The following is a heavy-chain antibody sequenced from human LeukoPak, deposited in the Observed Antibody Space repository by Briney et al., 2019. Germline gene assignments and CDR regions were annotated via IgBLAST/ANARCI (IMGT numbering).Heavy chain of an antibody. D-gene: IGHD3-16*01. CDR3: ARESPRGYDYVWGSEGYYFDY. V-gene: IGHV4-31*03. CDR1: GGSISSGGYY. Sequence: SQTLSLTCTVSGGSISSGGYYWSWIPQHPGKGLEWIGYIYYSGSTYYNPSLKSRVTISVDTSKNQFSLKLSSVTAADTAVYYCARESPRGYDYVWGSEGYYFDYWGQGTLVTVSS. J-gene: IGHJ4*02. CDR2: IYYSGST.